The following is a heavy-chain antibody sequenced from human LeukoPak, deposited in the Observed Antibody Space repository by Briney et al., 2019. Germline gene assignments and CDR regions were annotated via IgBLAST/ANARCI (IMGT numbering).Heavy chain of an antibody. CDR2: ILNDGSAT. V-gene: IGHV3-74*01. J-gene: IGHJ2*01. CDR1: GFTFSDYW. D-gene: IGHD4/OR15-4a*01. CDR3: AREADGAHNWYLDL. Sequence: PGGSLRLSCAASGFTFSDYWMHWVRQVPGKGLVWVARILNDGSATTYADFVKGRFTISRDNAKNTPYLQMNSLRVEDTAVYYCAREADGAHNWYLDLWGRGTLVPVSS.